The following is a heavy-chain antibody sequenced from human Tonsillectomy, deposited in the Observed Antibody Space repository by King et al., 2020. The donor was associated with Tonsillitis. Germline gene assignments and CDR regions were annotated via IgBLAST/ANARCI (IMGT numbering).Heavy chain of an antibody. J-gene: IGHJ4*02. CDR1: GFTFSGSA. Sequence: VQLVESGGGLVQPGGSLKLSCAASGFTFSGSAMHWVRQASGKGLEWVGRIRSKANDYATAYAASVKGRFTISRDDSKNTAYLQMNSLKTEDTAVYYCFHSGYFDGNDYWGRGTLVTVSS. CDR3: FHSGYFDGNDY. CDR2: IRSKANDYAT. D-gene: IGHD3-22*01. V-gene: IGHV3-73*02.